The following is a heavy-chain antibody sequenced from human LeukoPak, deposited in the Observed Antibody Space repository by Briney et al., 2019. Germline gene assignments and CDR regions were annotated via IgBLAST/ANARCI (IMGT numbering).Heavy chain of an antibody. J-gene: IGHJ4*02. D-gene: IGHD3-22*01. V-gene: IGHV4-39*01. CDR1: GVSISSSSHY. CDR3: ARHERISGSGYYLDY. Sequence: PSETLSLTCTVSGVSISSSSHYWGWIRQPPGKGLEWIGSIYYSGSTYYNPSLKSRVTISVDTSKNQFSLKLSSVTAADTAVYYCARHERISGSGYYLDYWGQGTLVTVSS. CDR2: IYYSGST.